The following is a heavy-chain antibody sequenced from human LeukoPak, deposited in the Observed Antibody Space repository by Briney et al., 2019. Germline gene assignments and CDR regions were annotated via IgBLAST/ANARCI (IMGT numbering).Heavy chain of an antibody. CDR3: AKSHHVTAIDY. CDR2: ISGSGGST. Sequence: PGGSLRLSCAASGFTFSHHGMTWVRQAPGKGLEWVSAISGSGGSTYYAGSVKGRFTISRDNSKNTLYLQMNSLRADDTAVYYCAKSHHVTAIDYWGQGTLVTVSS. D-gene: IGHD2-21*02. V-gene: IGHV3-23*01. J-gene: IGHJ4*02. CDR1: GFTFSHHG.